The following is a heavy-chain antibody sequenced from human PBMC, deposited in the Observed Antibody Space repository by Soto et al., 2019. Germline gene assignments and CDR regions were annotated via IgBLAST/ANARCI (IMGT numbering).Heavy chain of an antibody. CDR1: GYSFKNYA. J-gene: IGHJ4*02. D-gene: IGHD3-3*01. CDR2: TNEGSGNT. CDR3: ARDDRSVSGVVTLDH. Sequence: ASVKVSCKATGYSFKNYAVHWVRQAPGQRLEWMGFTNEGSGNTRFSQKFQGRISITRDTSASTVYLDLSSLTSEDTAIYYCARDDRSVSGVVTLDHWGPGTLVTVS. V-gene: IGHV1-3*01.